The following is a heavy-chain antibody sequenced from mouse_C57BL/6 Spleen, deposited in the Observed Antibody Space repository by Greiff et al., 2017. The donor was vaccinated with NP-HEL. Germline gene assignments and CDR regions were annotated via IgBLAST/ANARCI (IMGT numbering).Heavy chain of an antibody. V-gene: IGHV1-52*01. CDR1: GYTFTGYG. Sequence: VQLQQSGAELVRPGSSVKLSCKASGYTFTGYGMHWVKQTPMQGLEWIGNIDPSNSDTYYNQKFKGKATLTVDKSSSTAYMQLRSLTSEDSAVNYSARGYAMDYWGQGTSVTVSS. J-gene: IGHJ4*01. CDR3: ARGYAMDY. CDR2: IDPSNSDT.